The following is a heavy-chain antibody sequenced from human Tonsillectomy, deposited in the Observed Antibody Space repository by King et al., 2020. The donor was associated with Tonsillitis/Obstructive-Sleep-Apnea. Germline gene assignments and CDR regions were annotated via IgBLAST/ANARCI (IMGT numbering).Heavy chain of an antibody. D-gene: IGHD2-15*01. J-gene: IGHJ3*02. V-gene: IGHV3-48*03. Sequence: VQLVESGGGLVQPGGSLRLSCAASGFTFSSYEMNWVRQAPGKGLEGVSYISSSGSTIYYADSVKGRFTISRDNAKNSLYLQMNSLRAEDTAVYYLLRLVVVVGAATQSGFTIWGQGTRVPVPS. CDR2: ISSSGSTI. CDR1: GFTFSSYE. CDR3: LRLVVVVGAATQSGFTI.